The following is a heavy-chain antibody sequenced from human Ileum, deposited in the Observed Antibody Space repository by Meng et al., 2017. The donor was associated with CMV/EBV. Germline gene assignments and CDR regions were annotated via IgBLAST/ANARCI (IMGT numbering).Heavy chain of an antibody. Sequence: GSFSGFCWSWIRQPPGKGLESVGEINHSRSTNYNPSLKSRVTISVDTSKNQFSLKLSSVTAADTAVYYCAREPRGYSGSSLRAFDYWGQGTLVTVSS. D-gene: IGHD1-26*01. CDR3: AREPRGYSGSSLRAFDY. CDR2: INHSRST. J-gene: IGHJ4*02. CDR1: GSFSGFC. V-gene: IGHV4-34*01.